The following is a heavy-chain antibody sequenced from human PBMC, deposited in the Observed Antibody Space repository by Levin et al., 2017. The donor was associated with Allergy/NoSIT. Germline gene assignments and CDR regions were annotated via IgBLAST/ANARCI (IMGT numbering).Heavy chain of an antibody. V-gene: IGHV3-7*01. CDR2: IERDGSET. J-gene: IGHJ6*02. Sequence: GGSLRLSCAASGFTFTTFWMTWVRQAPGKGLEWVANIERDGSETYYVDSVKGRFTISRDNAKNSVYLEMNSLRVDDTAVYYCAREEGWGYHYGMDVWGQGTTVTVSS. D-gene: IGHD3-16*02. CDR1: GFTFTTFW. CDR3: AREEGWGYHYGMDV.